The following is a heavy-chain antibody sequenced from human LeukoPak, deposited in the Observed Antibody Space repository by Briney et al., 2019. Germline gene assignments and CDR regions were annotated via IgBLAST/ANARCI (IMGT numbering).Heavy chain of an antibody. CDR2: VDPEDGET. Sequence: GASVKVSCKASGYTFTDYYMHWVQQAPGKGLEWMGRVDPEDGETIYAEKFQGRVTITADTSTDTAYMELSSLRSEDTAVYYCARGGYDSSGPGDYWGQGTLVTVSS. V-gene: IGHV1-69-2*01. CDR1: GYTFTDYY. J-gene: IGHJ4*02. CDR3: ARGGYDSSGPGDY. D-gene: IGHD3-22*01.